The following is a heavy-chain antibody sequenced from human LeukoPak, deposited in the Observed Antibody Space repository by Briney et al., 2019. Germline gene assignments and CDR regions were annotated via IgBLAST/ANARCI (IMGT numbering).Heavy chain of an antibody. CDR2: INPNSGGT. V-gene: IGHV1-2*02. CDR1: GYTFTGYY. Sequence: ASVNVSCKASGYTFTGYYMHWVRQAPGQGLEWMGWINPNSGGTNYAQKFQGRVTMTRDTSISTAYMELSRLRSDDTAVYYCARDLGYSSGWAFDYWGQATLATVSS. J-gene: IGHJ4*02. D-gene: IGHD6-19*01. CDR3: ARDLGYSSGWAFDY.